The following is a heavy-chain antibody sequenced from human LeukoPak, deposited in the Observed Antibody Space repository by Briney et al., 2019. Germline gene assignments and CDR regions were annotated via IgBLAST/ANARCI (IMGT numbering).Heavy chain of an antibody. CDR2: IYHSGTA. D-gene: IGHD4-17*01. CDR1: GGSISSNNW. Sequence: SETLSLTCAVSGGSISSNNWWNWVRQPPGKDLEWIGEIYHSGTADYNPSLKSRVTISVDKSKNQFSLKLTSVTAADTAVYYCARGSDYGDYRRWFDPWGQGTLVTVSS. J-gene: IGHJ5*02. CDR3: ARGSDYGDYRRWFDP. V-gene: IGHV4-4*02.